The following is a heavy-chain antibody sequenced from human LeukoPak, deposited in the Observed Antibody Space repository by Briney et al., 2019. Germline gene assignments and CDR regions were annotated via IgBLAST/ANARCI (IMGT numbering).Heavy chain of an antibody. Sequence: GGALRPSCAAPGFTFSNYGMHWGRPAPGKGLDRGAFIHYDGSNKYYADSVKGRFTISRDNSKNTLYLQMNSLRAEDTAVYYCAKESDPSSWYVGYFQHWGQGTLVTVSS. D-gene: IGHD6-13*01. CDR2: IHYDGSNK. J-gene: IGHJ1*01. CDR1: GFTFSNYG. CDR3: AKESDPSSWYVGYFQH. V-gene: IGHV3-30*02.